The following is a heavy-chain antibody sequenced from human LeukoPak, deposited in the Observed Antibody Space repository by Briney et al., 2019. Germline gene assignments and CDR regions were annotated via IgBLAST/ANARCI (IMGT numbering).Heavy chain of an antibody. V-gene: IGHV3-21*01. CDR3: AAHYYDSSGWLGPFDI. J-gene: IGHJ3*02. Sequence: GGSLRLSCAASGFTFSSYTMNWVRHAPGRGLEWGSSISSGSTYIYYPDSVKVRFTIPRDNAKNSLYLQMNSLRAEDTAVYYCAAHYYDSSGWLGPFDIWGQGTMVTVPS. CDR1: GFTFSSYT. D-gene: IGHD3-22*01. CDR2: ISSGSTYI.